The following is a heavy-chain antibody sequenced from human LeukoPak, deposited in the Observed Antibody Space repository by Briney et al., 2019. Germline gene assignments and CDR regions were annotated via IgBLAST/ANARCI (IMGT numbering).Heavy chain of an antibody. D-gene: IGHD3-22*01. CDR1: RFTLSNAW. CDR3: STVQDGRDDGSSGFDY. Sequence: PGGSLRVSCAASRFTLSNAWMSWVGPAPGKGLEWVGRIKSKNDDGTTDYSVTVKGRFNISRDDSKNTLYLQMNSLKTEDTAVYYCSTVQDGRDDGSSGFDYLGQGTLVTVPS. V-gene: IGHV3-15*01. J-gene: IGHJ4*02. CDR2: IKSKNDDGTT.